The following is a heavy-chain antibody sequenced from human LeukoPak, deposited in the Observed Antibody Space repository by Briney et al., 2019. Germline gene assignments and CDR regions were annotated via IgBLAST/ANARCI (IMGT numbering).Heavy chain of an antibody. CDR1: GYPFTTWE. Sequence: ASVTLSCKTSGYPFTTWEIKWVRQAAGQGLEWMGWVHPNSGNTAYAQKFQGRVTMNRDTSISTAYMELSGLRFDDTAVYFCARGPRIDPWGQGTLVTVCS. CDR3: ARGPRIDP. CDR2: VHPNSGNT. J-gene: IGHJ5*02. V-gene: IGHV1-8*01.